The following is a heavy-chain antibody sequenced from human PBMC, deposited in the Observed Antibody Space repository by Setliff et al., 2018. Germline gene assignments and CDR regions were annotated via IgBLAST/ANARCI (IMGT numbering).Heavy chain of an antibody. CDR2: TSSTGRYR. D-gene: IGHD2-21*01. V-gene: IGHV3-21*01. Sequence: PGGSLRLSCAASGFTFSAYSMNWVRQAPGKGLEWVASTSSTGRYRFYADSVKGRFTVSKDNAKNSVYLDMSGLRAEDTALYYWARGGGGHIVVATFDFDIWGQGTKVTVSS. J-gene: IGHJ3*02. CDR3: ARGGGGHIVVATFDFDI. CDR1: GFTFSAYS.